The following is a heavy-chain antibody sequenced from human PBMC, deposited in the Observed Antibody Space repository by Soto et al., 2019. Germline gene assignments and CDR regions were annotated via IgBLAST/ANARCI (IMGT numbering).Heavy chain of an antibody. V-gene: IGHV3-53*01. CDR3: ARTAAARREDV. CDR1: GFTVSSNY. D-gene: IGHD6-6*01. CDR2: IYSGGST. J-gene: IGHJ6*02. Sequence: GGSLRLSCAASGFTVSSNYMSWVRQAPGKGPEWVSVIYSGGSTYYADSVKGRFTISRDNSKNTLYLQMNSLRAEDTAVYYCARTAAARREDVWGQGTTVTVSS.